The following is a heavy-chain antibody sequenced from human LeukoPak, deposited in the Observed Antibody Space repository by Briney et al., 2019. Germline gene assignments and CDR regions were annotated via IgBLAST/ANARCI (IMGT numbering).Heavy chain of an antibody. Sequence: ASVKVSCKASGYTFTSYYMHWVRQAPGQGLEWVGIINPSGGSTSYAQKFQGRVTMTRDTSTSTVYMELSSLRSEDTAVYYCARVTQEQKYSMKFDPWGQGTLVTVSS. CDR3: ARVTQEQKYSMKFDP. CDR1: GYTFTSYY. J-gene: IGHJ5*02. D-gene: IGHD6-6*01. CDR2: INPSGGST. V-gene: IGHV1-46*01.